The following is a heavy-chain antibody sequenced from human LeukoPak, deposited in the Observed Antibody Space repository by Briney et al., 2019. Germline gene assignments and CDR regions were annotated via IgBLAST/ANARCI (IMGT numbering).Heavy chain of an antibody. Sequence: SVKVSCKASGGSNYVISSVRQAPGQGLEWMGRIIPFRNIIDYAQNFQDRVTITADKSTSTAYMELSSLRSEDTAVYYCAGRIVDTATLFDYWGQGSLVTVSS. CDR1: GGSNYV. V-gene: IGHV1-69*04. D-gene: IGHD5-18*01. CDR2: IIPFRNII. J-gene: IGHJ4*02. CDR3: AGRIVDTATLFDY.